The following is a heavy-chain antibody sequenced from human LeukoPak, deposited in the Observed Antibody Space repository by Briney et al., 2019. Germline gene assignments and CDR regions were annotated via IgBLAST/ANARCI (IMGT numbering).Heavy chain of an antibody. Sequence: SQTLSLTCTVSGGSISSGGYYWSWIRQHPGKGLEWIGYIYYSGSTYCNPSLKSRVTISVDTSKNQFSLKLSSVTAADTAVYYCARASSGWYGPFDYWGQGTLVTVSS. V-gene: IGHV4-31*03. J-gene: IGHJ4*02. D-gene: IGHD6-19*01. CDR2: IYYSGST. CDR1: GGSISSGGYY. CDR3: ARASSGWYGPFDY.